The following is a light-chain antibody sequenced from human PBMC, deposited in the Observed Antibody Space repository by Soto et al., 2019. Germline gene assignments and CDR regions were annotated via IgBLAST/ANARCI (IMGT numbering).Light chain of an antibody. CDR1: STNIGDNY. CDR3: GTWDDSLVSYV. CDR2: DND. V-gene: IGLV1-51*01. J-gene: IGLJ1*01. Sequence: QSVLTQPPSVSAAPGQRVIISCSGSSTNIGDNYVSWYQHLPGTAPKPVVYDNDRRPSELPGRFSGSKSGTSATLVITGLQTGDEADYYCGTWDDSLVSYVFGAGTQLTVL.